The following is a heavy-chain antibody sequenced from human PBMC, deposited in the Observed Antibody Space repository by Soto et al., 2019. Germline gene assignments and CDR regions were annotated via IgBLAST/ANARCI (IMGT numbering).Heavy chain of an antibody. CDR2: IYYSGST. Sequence: SETLSLTCTVSGGSISSYYWSWIRQPPGKGLEWIGYIYYSGSTNYNPSLKSRVTISVDTSKNQFSLKLSSVTAADTAVYYCARHERVYYYDSSGYYVLDYWGQGTLVTVSS. D-gene: IGHD3-22*01. CDR1: GGSISSYY. CDR3: ARHERVYYYDSSGYYVLDY. V-gene: IGHV4-59*08. J-gene: IGHJ4*02.